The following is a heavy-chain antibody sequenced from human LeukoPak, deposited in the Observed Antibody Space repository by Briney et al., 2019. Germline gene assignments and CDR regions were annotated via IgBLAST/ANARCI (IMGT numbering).Heavy chain of an antibody. V-gene: IGHV3-7*04. CDR1: GLTLSNFW. J-gene: IGHJ6*02. Sequence: GGSLRLSCTASGLTLSNFWMTWVRQAPGKGLEWVANIKRDGSEKHYLDSEKGRFTISRDNAKNSLWLQMNSLRGEDTAVYYCARGHYGMEVWGQGTTVTVSS. CDR3: ARGHYGMEV. CDR2: IKRDGSEK.